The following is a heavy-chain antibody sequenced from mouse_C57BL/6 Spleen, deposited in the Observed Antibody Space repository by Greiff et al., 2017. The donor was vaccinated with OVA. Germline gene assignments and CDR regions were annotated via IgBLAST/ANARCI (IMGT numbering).Heavy chain of an antibody. CDR2: IWGVGST. V-gene: IGHV2-6*01. D-gene: IGHD1-1*01. J-gene: IGHJ3*01. CDR1: GFSLTSYG. CDR3: ASEGSYGSSYGFAY. Sequence: VNVVESGPGLVAPSQCLSITCTVSGFSLTSYGVDWVRQSPGKGLEWLGVIWGVGSTNYNSALKSRLSISKDNSKSQVFLKMNSLQTDDTAMYYCASEGSYGSSYGFAYWGQGTLVTVSA.